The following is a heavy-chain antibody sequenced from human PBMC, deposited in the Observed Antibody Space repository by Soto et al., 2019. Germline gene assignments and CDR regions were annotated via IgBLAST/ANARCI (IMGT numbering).Heavy chain of an antibody. V-gene: IGHV3-23*01. CDR3: AKKGSRYYYDSSGYIDP. J-gene: IGHJ5*02. Sequence: GGSLRLSCAASGFTFSSYAMSWVRQAPGKGLEWVSAISGSGGSTYYADSVKGRFTISRDNSKNTLYLQMNSLRAEDTAVYYCAKKGSRYYYDSSGYIDPWGQGTLVTVSS. D-gene: IGHD3-22*01. CDR1: GFTFSSYA. CDR2: ISGSGGST.